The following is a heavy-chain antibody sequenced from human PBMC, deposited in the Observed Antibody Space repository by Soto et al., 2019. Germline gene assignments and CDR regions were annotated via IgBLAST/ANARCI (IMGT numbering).Heavy chain of an antibody. V-gene: IGHV3-23*01. Sequence: GGALRLPCAGSGFTLSRYTQPLGRQAPGKGLEWVSSISGSGGSPSYADSVQGRFTISRDNPRNTLSLQMNSLRAEDTATYYCAKARCSGNSCYVPDYWGHGSLVTVSS. CDR2: ISGSGGSP. J-gene: IGHJ4*01. D-gene: IGHD3-22*01. CDR1: GFTLSRYT. CDR3: AKARCSGNSCYVPDY.